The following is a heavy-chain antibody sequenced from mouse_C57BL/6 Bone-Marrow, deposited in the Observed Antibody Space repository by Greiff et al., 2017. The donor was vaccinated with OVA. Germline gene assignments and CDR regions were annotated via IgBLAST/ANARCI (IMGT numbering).Heavy chain of an antibody. CDR3: ATYYYGRGAWFAY. V-gene: IGHV1-81*01. D-gene: IGHD1-1*01. CDR2: IYPRSGNT. Sequence: QVQLQQSGAELARPGASVKLSCKASGYTFTSYGISWVKQRTGQGLEWIGEIYPRSGNTYYNEKFKGKATLTADKSSSTAYMELRRLTSEDSAVYFCATYYYGRGAWFAYWGQGTLVTVSA. CDR1: GYTFTSYG. J-gene: IGHJ3*01.